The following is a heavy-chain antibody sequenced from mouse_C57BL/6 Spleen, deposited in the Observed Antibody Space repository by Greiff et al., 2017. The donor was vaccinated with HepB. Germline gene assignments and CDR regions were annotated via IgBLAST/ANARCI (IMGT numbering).Heavy chain of an antibody. CDR2: ISYDGSN. Sequence: EVQLQQSGPGLVKPSQSLSLTCSVTGYSITSGYYWNWIRQFPGNKLEWMGYISYDGSNNYNPSLKNRISITRDTSKNQFFIELNSVTTEDTATYYCARERGTYFDSWGQGTTLTVSS. CDR1: GYSITSGYY. V-gene: IGHV3-6*01. CDR3: ARERGTYFDS. J-gene: IGHJ2*01. D-gene: IGHD3-3*01.